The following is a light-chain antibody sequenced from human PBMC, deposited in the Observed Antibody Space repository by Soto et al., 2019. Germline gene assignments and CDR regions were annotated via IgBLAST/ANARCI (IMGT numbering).Light chain of an antibody. Sequence: QLVLTQPPSASGTPGQRVTISCSGSSSNIGSNYVYWYQQLPGTAPKLLIYRNNQRHSGVPDRFSGSKSGTSASLAISGLRSEVEADYYCAAWDDRLSGYVFGTGTKLTVL. J-gene: IGLJ1*01. CDR2: RNN. V-gene: IGLV1-47*01. CDR1: SSNIGSNY. CDR3: AAWDDRLSGYV.